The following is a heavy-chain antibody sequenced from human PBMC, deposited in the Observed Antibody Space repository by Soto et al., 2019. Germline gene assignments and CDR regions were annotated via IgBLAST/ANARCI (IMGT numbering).Heavy chain of an antibody. CDR2: VSYDGATT. J-gene: IGHJ4*03. V-gene: IGHV3-30*18. CDR1: GFTFSSYG. CDR3: AKSKSGVGPYQLQGRYHY. Sequence: QGQLVESGGGVVQPGRSLRLSCAASGFTFSSYGMRWVRQAPGKGLEWVAGVSYDGATTYYIDSVKGRFTVSRDNSKNTVCMQKKRLRAEDTAVYYCAKSKSGVGPYQLQGRYHYWGYGALVTVSS. D-gene: IGHD1-26*01.